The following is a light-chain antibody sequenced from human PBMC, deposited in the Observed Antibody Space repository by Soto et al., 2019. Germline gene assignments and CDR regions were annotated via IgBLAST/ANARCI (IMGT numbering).Light chain of an antibody. CDR2: DAS. CDR3: HQYNYYRPT. V-gene: IGKV1-5*01. CDR1: QSISSW. Sequence: IEMTQHHYTLSASVGDRVTITCRASQSISSWLAWYQQKPGKAPKLLIYDASRLESGVPSRFSGSGSGTEFTLTISSLQPDDFATYYCHQYNYYRPTFGQGTKVDIK. J-gene: IGKJ1*01.